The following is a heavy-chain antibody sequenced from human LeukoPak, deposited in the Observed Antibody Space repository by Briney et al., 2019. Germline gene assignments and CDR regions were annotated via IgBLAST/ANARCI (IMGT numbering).Heavy chain of an antibody. CDR1: GLTFDDYA. CDR3: AKDITKSSDFWSGYFPSSRGYYYYGTDV. J-gene: IGHJ6*02. CDR2: ISWNSDSI. D-gene: IGHD3-3*01. V-gene: IGHV3-9*01. Sequence: PGRSLRLSCAASGLTFDDYAMHWVRQAPGKGLEWVSGISWNSDSIGYADCVKGRFTISRDNAKNSLYLQMNRLRAEDTALYYCAKDITKSSDFWSGYFPSSRGYYYYGTDVWGQGTTVTVSS.